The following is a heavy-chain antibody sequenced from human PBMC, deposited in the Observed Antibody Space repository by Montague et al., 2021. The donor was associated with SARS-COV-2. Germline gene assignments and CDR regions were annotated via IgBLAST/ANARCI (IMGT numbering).Heavy chain of an antibody. Sequence: SETLSLTCTVSGGPISNYYWSWIRQPPGRGLEWIGYIYYSGSTDYSPSLKSRVTISLDTSKNQFSLKVTSVTAADTAVYYCARGGGYYNYGLDVWGPGTTVTVSS. J-gene: IGHJ6*02. CDR1: GGPISNYY. CDR3: ARGGGYYNYGLDV. D-gene: IGHD3-22*01. CDR2: IYYSGST. V-gene: IGHV4-59*01.